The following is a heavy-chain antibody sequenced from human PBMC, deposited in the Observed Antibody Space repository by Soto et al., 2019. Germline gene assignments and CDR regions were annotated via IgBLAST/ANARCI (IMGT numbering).Heavy chain of an antibody. V-gene: IGHV3-33*01. CDR1: GFTFSSYG. CDR3: AREGDYYDSSGYYLIDY. CDR2: IWYDGSNK. D-gene: IGHD3-22*01. J-gene: IGHJ4*02. Sequence: GGSLRLSCAASGFTFSSYGMHWVRQAPGKGLEWVAVIWYDGSNKYYADSVKGRFTISRDNSKNTLYLQMNSLRAEDTAVYYCAREGDYYDSSGYYLIDYWGQGTLVTVSS.